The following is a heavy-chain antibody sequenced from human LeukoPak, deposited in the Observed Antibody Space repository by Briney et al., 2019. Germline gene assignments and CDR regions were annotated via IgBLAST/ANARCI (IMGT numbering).Heavy chain of an antibody. D-gene: IGHD3-3*01. Sequence: GGSLRLSCAASGFTFSSYEMNWVRQAPGKGLEWVSYISSSGSTIYYADSVKGRFTISRDNAKNSLYLQMNSLRAEDTAVYYCARGLTIIGVVNEYGMDVWGQGTTVTVSS. CDR2: ISSSGSTI. V-gene: IGHV3-48*03. J-gene: IGHJ6*02. CDR1: GFTFSSYE. CDR3: ARGLTIIGVVNEYGMDV.